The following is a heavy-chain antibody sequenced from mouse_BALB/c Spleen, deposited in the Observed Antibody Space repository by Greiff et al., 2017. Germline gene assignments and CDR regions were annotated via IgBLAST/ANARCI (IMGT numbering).Heavy chain of an antibody. V-gene: IGHV2-2*02. D-gene: IGHD1-1*01. CDR2: IWSGGST. Sequence: VQLVESGPGLVQPSQSLSITCTVSGFSLTSYGVHWVRQSPGKGLEWLGVIWSGGSTDYNAAFISRLSISKDNSKSQVFFKMNSLQANDTAIYYCARGPSSLWYFDVWGAGTTVTVSS. CDR1: GFSLTSYG. CDR3: ARGPSSLWYFDV. J-gene: IGHJ1*01.